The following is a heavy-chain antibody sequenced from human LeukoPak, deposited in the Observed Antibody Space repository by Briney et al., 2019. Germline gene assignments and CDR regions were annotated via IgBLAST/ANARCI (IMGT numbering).Heavy chain of an antibody. CDR1: GFTSSRYS. Sequence: GGSLRLSCAASGFTSSRYSLNWVRQAPGKELEGVSSISSTSYYIYYVDSVKGRFTIYRDNAKNSLYLQMNSLRADDTAVYFCVSYYDSLTRNYVDYWGQGTLVSVSS. CDR2: ISSTSYYI. D-gene: IGHD3-9*01. CDR3: VSYYDSLTRNYVDY. V-gene: IGHV3-21*01. J-gene: IGHJ4*02.